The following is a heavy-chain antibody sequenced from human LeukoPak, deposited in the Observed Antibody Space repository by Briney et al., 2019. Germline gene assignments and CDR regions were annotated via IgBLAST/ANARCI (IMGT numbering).Heavy chain of an antibody. CDR2: ISAYNGNT. J-gene: IGHJ4*02. D-gene: IGHD2-15*01. CDR1: GYTFTSYG. V-gene: IGHV1-18*01. CDR3: ARDFGEGYCSGGSCYAFDH. Sequence: RASVKVSCKASGYTFTSYGISWVRQAPGQGLEWMGWISAYNGNTNYAQKLQGRVTMTTDTSTSTAYMELRSLRSDDTAVYYCARDFGEGYCSGGSCYAFDHWGQGTLVTVSS.